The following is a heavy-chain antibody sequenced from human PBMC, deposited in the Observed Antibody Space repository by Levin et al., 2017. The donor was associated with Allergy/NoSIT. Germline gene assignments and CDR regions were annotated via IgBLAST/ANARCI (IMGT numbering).Heavy chain of an antibody. J-gene: IGHJ4*02. Sequence: KPSETLSLTCTVSGGSISSGDYYWSWIRQPPGKGLEWIGYIYYSGSTYYNPSLKSRVTISVDTSKNQFSLKLSSVTAADTAVYYCAREILWFGDPHGFDYWGQGTLVTVSS. D-gene: IGHD3-10*01. CDR2: IYYSGST. CDR1: GGSISSGDYY. CDR3: AREILWFGDPHGFDY. V-gene: IGHV4-30-4*01.